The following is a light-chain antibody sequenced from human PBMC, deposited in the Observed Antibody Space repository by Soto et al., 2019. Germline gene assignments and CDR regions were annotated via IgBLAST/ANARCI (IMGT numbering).Light chain of an antibody. V-gene: IGKV3-20*01. J-gene: IGKJ2*01. CDR1: QSVGGVY. CDR2: GAS. Sequence: EIVLTQSPGTLSLSPGERATLSCRASQSVGGVYLAWYQHRPGQAPSLLIYGASTRATGIPNLFSGSGSGTYFTLTINRLEPEDFAVYYCQQYGTSPYTFGQGTKLEIK. CDR3: QQYGTSPYT.